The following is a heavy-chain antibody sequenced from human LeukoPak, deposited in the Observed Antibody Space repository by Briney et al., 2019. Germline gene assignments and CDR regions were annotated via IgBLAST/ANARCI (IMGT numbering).Heavy chain of an antibody. CDR1: GFTFSSYA. CDR3: ARGNHYYDSSGYHY. V-gene: IGHV3-64*01. D-gene: IGHD3-22*01. J-gene: IGHJ4*02. Sequence: GGSLRLSCAASGFTFSSYAMHWVRRAPGKGLEYVSAISSNGGSTYYANSVKGRFTISRDNSKNTLYLQMGSLRAEDMAVYYCARGNHYYDSSGYHYWGQGTLVTVSS. CDR2: ISSNGGST.